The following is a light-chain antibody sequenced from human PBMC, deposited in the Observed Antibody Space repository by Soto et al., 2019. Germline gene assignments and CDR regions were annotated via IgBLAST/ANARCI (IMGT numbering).Light chain of an antibody. J-gene: IGKJ2*01. CDR3: QHYNNWPPYT. Sequence: EIVMTQSPDTLSLSPGERATLSCRASQRISSNLAWYQQKPGQAPRLLIYGASTRATGVPARFSGSGSETDFTLTISNLQSEDCAVYYCQHYNNWPPYTVGQGTKLEIK. CDR2: GAS. V-gene: IGKV3D-15*01. CDR1: QRISSN.